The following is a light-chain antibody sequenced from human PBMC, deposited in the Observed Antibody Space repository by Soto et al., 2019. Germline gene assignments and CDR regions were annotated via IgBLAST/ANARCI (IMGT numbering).Light chain of an antibody. J-gene: IGKJ4*01. Sequence: IQLTQSPSSLSASLGDRVTITCRASQDISSYLAWYQQKPGKAPKLLIYAASTLQSGVPSRFSGSGSGTDFTLTISSLQPEDFATYYCQQLNSYPSFFGGGTKVDI. CDR2: AAS. CDR1: QDISSY. V-gene: IGKV1-9*01. CDR3: QQLNSYPSF.